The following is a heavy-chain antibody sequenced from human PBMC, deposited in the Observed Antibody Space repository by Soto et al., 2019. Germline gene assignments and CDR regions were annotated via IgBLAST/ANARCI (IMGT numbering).Heavy chain of an antibody. V-gene: IGHV3-48*01. CDR3: ARGFFLGSYYMDA. CDR2: ISSSSRTI. Sequence: GGSLRLSCAASGFTFSSYSMNWVRQAPGKGLEWVSYISSSSRTIYYADSVKGRFTISRDNAKTSLYLQMNSLRAEDTAVYYCARGFFLGSYYMDAWGKGTTVTVSS. D-gene: IGHD3-3*01. CDR1: GFTFSSYS. J-gene: IGHJ6*03.